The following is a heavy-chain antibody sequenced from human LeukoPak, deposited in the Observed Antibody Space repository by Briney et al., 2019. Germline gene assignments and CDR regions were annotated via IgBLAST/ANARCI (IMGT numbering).Heavy chain of an antibody. D-gene: IGHD3-10*01. J-gene: IGHJ4*02. CDR3: ARDPAEYYFDY. V-gene: IGHV3-30-3*01. CDR2: ISYDGSNK. CDR1: GFIFSSYA. Sequence: GRSLRLSCAASGFIFSSYAMHWVRQAPGKGLEWVAVISYDGSNKYYADSVKGRFTISRDNSKNTLYLQMNSLRAEDTAVYYCARDPAEYYFDYWGQGTLVTVSS.